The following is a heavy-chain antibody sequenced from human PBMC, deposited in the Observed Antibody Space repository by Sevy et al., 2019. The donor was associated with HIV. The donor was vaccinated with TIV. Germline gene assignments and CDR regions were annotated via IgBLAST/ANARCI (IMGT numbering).Heavy chain of an antibody. CDR2: ISSSSSYI. J-gene: IGHJ3*02. CDR1: GFTFSSYS. CDR3: ARDSFDAFDI. V-gene: IGHV3-21*01. Sequence: GGSLRPSCAASGFTFSSYSMNWVRQAPGKGLEWVSSISSSSSYIYYADSVKGRFTISRDNAKNSLYLQMNSLRAEDTAVYYCARDSFDAFDIWGQGTMVTVSS.